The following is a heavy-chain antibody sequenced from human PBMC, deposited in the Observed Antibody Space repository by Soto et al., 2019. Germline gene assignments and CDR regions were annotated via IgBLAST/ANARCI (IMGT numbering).Heavy chain of an antibody. CDR2: ISPYNGHT. J-gene: IGHJ4*02. CDR1: GYTFTNYV. CDR3: AREDFGDKIDY. Sequence: APVKVSCKASGYTFTNYVISWVLQAPGQGLEWMGWISPYNGHTHYTQRFQGRVTMTTDTSTTTTFMELRSLSSDDTAVYYCAREDFGDKIDYWGQGTLLTVSS. D-gene: IGHD3-10*01. V-gene: IGHV1-18*01.